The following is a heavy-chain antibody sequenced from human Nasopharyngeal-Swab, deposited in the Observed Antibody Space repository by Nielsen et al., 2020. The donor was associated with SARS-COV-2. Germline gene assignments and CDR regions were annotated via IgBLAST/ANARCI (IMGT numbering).Heavy chain of an antibody. Sequence: SVKVSCKASGYIFTSYDISWVRQARGQGLEWMGWIGAYNGNTNYEQKFQDRVTMTTDTSTSTVHIELRSLRSDDTAVYYCARHGVAEDYWGQGTLVTVSS. J-gene: IGHJ4*02. CDR3: ARHGVAEDY. V-gene: IGHV1-18*01. CDR1: GYIFTSYD. D-gene: IGHD3-3*01. CDR2: IGAYNGNT.